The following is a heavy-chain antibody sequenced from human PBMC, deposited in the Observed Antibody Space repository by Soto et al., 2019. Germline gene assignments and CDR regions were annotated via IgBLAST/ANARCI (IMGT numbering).Heavy chain of an antibody. CDR1: GFTFNGYV. J-gene: IGHJ4*02. Sequence: GGSLRLSCAASGFTFNGYVMTWVRQAPGKGLEWVSAISDNGGGTYYAGSVKGRFTISRDNSYNTLYLEMNSLRVEDTAVYYCAKLGGSYPNYLFDYWGQGTLVTVSS. CDR2: ISDNGGGT. V-gene: IGHV3-23*01. CDR3: AKLGGSYPNYLFDY. D-gene: IGHD1-26*01.